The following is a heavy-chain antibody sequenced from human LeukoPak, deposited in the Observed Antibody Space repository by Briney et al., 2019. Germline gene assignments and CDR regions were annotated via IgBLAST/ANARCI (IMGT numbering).Heavy chain of an antibody. CDR2: IYYSGST. CDR1: GGSISSYY. Sequence: SETLSLTCTVSGGSISSYYWSWIRQPPGKGLEWIGYIYYSGSTNYNPSLKSRVTISVDTSKNHFSLKLSSVTAADTAVYYCARRMPSGTVDYWGQGTLVTVSS. V-gene: IGHV4-59*01. CDR3: ARRMPSGTVDY. J-gene: IGHJ4*02. D-gene: IGHD6-13*01.